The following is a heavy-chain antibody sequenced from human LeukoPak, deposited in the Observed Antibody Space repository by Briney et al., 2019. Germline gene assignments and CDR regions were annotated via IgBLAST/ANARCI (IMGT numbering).Heavy chain of an antibody. D-gene: IGHD6-19*01. CDR2: ISYDGSNK. Sequence: PGRSLRLSCAASGFTFSSYGMHWVRQAPGKGLEWVAVISYDGSNKYYADSVKGRFTISRDNSKNTLYLQMNSLRAEDTAVYYCARDSSIAVVDYWGQGTLVTVSS. J-gene: IGHJ4*02. V-gene: IGHV3-30*03. CDR3: ARDSSIAVVDY. CDR1: GFTFSSYG.